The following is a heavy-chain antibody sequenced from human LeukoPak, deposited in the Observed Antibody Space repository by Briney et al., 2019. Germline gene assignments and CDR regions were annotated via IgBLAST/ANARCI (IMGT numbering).Heavy chain of an antibody. CDR3: ARDRVGATTELFDY. CDR1: GGSISSYY. V-gene: IGHV4-4*08. Sequence: SETLSLTCTVSGGSISSYYWSWIRQPPGKGLEWIGYIYTSGSTNYNPSLKSRVTMSVDTSKNQFSLKLSSVTAADTAVYYCARDRVGATTELFDYWGQGTLVTVSS. J-gene: IGHJ4*02. D-gene: IGHD1-26*01. CDR2: IYTSGST.